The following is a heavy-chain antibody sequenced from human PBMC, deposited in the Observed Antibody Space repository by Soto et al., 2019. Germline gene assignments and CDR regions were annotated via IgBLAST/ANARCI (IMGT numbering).Heavy chain of an antibody. CDR1: GFTFSYHA. D-gene: IGHD1-1*01. Sequence: QVQLVESGGGVVQPGRSLRLSCAASGFTFSYHALNWVRQAPGKGLEWVAVISYDGDNKYIAESVKGRFTISRDNSKNTVSMQMNNPRAEDKAMYFCARGTTTSAFSAMDVWGQGTTVTVSS. CDR2: ISYDGDNK. V-gene: IGHV3-30-3*01. CDR3: ARGTTTSAFSAMDV. J-gene: IGHJ6*02.